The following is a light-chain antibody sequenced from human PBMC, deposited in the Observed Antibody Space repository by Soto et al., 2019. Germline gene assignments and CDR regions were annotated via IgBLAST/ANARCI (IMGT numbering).Light chain of an antibody. CDR2: DVS. V-gene: IGLV2-14*01. CDR3: SSYTTTSTWV. Sequence: QSALTQPASVSGSPGQSITISCTGTITDVGSSNYVSWYKQHPGKAPNLMIYDVSNRPSGVSNRFSGSKSGNTASLTISGLQAEDEADYYCSSYTTTSTWVFGGGTKLTVL. CDR1: ITDVGSSNY. J-gene: IGLJ2*01.